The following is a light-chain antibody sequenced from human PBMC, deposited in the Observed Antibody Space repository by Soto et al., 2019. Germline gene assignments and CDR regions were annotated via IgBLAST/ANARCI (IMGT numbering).Light chain of an antibody. V-gene: IGLV2-14*01. J-gene: IGLJ1*01. CDR3: SSYTSSSTLYV. Sequence: QSVLTPPASVAGSPGQSSTISCTGTSSDVGGYNYVSWYQQHPGKAPKLMIYEVSNRPSGVSNRFSGSKSGNTASLTISGLQAEDEADYYCSSYTSSSTLYVFGTGTKVTVL. CDR2: EVS. CDR1: SSDVGGYNY.